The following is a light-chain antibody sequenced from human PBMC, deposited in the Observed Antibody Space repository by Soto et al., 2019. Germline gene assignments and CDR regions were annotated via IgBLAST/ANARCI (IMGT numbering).Light chain of an antibody. CDR3: QQYCSSRALT. CDR2: GAS. Sequence: EIVLTQSPGTLSLSPGERATLSCRASQSVSSSYLAWYQQKPGQAPRLLIYGASSRATGIPDRFSGSGSVTDFTLTISRLEPEDFAVYYCQQYCSSRALTFGGGTKVEIK. J-gene: IGKJ4*01. CDR1: QSVSSSY. V-gene: IGKV3-20*01.